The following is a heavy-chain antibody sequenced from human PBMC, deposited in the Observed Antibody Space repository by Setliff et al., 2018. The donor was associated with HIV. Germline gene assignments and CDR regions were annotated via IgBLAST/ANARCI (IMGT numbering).Heavy chain of an antibody. V-gene: IGHV3-48*04. CDR1: GFIFSSYS. Sequence: PGGSLRLSCAASGFIFSSYSMNWVRQAPGKGLEWVSYISRGGKSKYYADSVKGRFTISRDNAKNSLYLQMNSLRAEDTAVYYCARDYEVTPQFDYWGQGTLVTVSS. CDR3: ARDYEVTPQFDY. CDR2: ISRGGKSK. D-gene: IGHD3-3*01. J-gene: IGHJ4*02.